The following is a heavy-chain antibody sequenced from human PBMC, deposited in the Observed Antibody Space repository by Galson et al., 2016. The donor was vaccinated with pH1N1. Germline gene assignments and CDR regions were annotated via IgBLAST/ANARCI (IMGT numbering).Heavy chain of an antibody. Sequence: SLRLSCAASGFTFSSYGMHWVRQAPGKGLEWVAVISYDGSNKYYADSVKGRFTISRDNSKNTLYLQMNSLRAEDTAVYYCAKSPLFDEDDVGMDVWGQGTTVTVSS. D-gene: IGHD1-1*01. J-gene: IGHJ6*02. V-gene: IGHV3-30*18. CDR2: ISYDGSNK. CDR1: GFTFSSYG. CDR3: AKSPLFDEDDVGMDV.